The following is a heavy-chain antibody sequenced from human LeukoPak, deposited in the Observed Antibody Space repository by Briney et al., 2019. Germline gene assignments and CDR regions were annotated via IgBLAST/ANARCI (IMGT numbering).Heavy chain of an antibody. CDR2: IYYSGST. CDR1: GGSISSGGYY. D-gene: IGHD5-12*01. Sequence: SETLSLTCTVSGGSISSGGYYWSWIRQHPGKGLEWIGYIYYSGSTYYNPSLKSRVTISVNTSKNQFSLKLSSVTAADTAVYYCARGGSGYDVDYWGQGTLVTVSS. V-gene: IGHV4-31*03. CDR3: ARGGSGYDVDY. J-gene: IGHJ4*02.